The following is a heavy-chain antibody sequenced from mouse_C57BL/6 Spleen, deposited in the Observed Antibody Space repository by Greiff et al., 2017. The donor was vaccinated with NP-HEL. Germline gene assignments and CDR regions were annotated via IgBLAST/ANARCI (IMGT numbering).Heavy chain of an antibody. V-gene: IGHV1-72*01. Sequence: PGRGLEWIGRIDPNSGGTKYNEKFKSKATLTVDKPSSTAYMQLSSLTSEDSAVYYCARSVDRENVWGTGTTVTVSS. D-gene: IGHD2-14*01. CDR2: IDPNSGGT. J-gene: IGHJ1*03. CDR3: ARSVDRENV.